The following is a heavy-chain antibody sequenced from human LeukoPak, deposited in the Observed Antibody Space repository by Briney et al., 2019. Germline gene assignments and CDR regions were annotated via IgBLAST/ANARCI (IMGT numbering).Heavy chain of an antibody. D-gene: IGHD7-27*01. J-gene: IGHJ4*02. CDR3: AKDRAWGLDY. V-gene: IGHV3-23*01. CDR2: ISASGGST. Sequence: GGLRLSCAASGFTFSSSAMSWVRQVPGKGLEWVSGISASGGSTYYADSVKGRFTISRDNSKNTLYLQMNSLRAEDTAVYYCAKDRAWGLDYWGQGTLVTVSS. CDR1: GFTFSSSA.